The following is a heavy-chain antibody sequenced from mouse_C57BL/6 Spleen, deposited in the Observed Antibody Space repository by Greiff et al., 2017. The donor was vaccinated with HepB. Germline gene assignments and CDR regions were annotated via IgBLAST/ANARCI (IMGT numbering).Heavy chain of an antibody. CDR2: ISSGGSYT. D-gene: IGHD2-3*01. J-gene: IGHJ3*01. CDR1: GFTFSSYG. Sequence: DVQLQESGGDLVKPGGSLKLSCAASGFTFSSYGMSWVRQTPDKRLEWVATISSGGSYTYYPDSVKGRFTISRDNAKNTLYLQMSSLKSEDTAMYYCARQVYDGYYTLAYWGQGTLVTVSA. V-gene: IGHV5-6*01. CDR3: ARQVYDGYYTLAY.